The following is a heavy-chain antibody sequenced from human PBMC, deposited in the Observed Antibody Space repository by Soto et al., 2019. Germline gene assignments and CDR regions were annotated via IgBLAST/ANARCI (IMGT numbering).Heavy chain of an antibody. J-gene: IGHJ4*02. CDR2: ISYDGNNK. V-gene: IGHV3-30-3*01. D-gene: IGHD1-26*01. CDR1: GFTFSSYS. CDR3: AREFTVGSTKAVLAY. Sequence: SLRLSCVVSGFTFSSYSMYWVRQAPGKGLEWVTIISYDGNNKYYADFVKGRFTVSRDNSKNTLYLQMTSLRAEDTAIYYCAREFTVGSTKAVLAYWGQGXPVTVYS.